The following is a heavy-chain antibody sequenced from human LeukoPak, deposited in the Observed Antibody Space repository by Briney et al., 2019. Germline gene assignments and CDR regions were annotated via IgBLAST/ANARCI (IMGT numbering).Heavy chain of an antibody. CDR3: ASFNYYGSGSIDY. J-gene: IGHJ4*02. CDR1: GYTFTSYY. V-gene: IGHV1-46*01. D-gene: IGHD3-10*01. Sequence: ASVKVSCKASGYTFTSYYMHWVRQAPGQGLEWMGIINPSGGSTSYAQKFQGRVTMTRDMSTSTVYMELSSVTAADTAVYYCASFNYYGSGSIDYWGQGTLVTVSS. CDR2: INPSGGST.